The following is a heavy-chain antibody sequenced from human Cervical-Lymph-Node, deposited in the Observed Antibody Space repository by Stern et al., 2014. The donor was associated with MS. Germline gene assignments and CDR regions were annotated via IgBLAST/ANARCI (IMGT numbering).Heavy chain of an antibody. J-gene: IGHJ6*02. V-gene: IGHV1-69*06. CDR1: GGTLSSYT. CDR2: GTRIFGTA. CDR3: AREALLGGNYYALDV. D-gene: IGHD2-15*01. Sequence: QVQLVQSGAEVKMPGSSVKVSFTAFGGTLSSYTMGWVRQAPGEGLEWMWMGTRIFGTANYAQEIPDRATNTAGILTRTGHMERNSLRSEDTAVYYCAREALLGGNYYALDVWGQGTTVTVSS.